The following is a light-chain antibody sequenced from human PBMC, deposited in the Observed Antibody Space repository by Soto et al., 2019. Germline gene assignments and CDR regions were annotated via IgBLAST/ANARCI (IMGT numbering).Light chain of an antibody. V-gene: IGKV3-20*01. CDR1: QSVTSDY. CDR3: QQHSSSPWT. J-gene: IGKJ1*01. Sequence: DIVLTQSPGTLSLSPGESAALSCRASQSVTSDYLVWHRQKPGQAPRLLIYAVSSRAAGIPDRFSGSGSGTDFTLTITRLEPEDSAVYYCQQHSSSPWTFGQGTRVEV. CDR2: AVS.